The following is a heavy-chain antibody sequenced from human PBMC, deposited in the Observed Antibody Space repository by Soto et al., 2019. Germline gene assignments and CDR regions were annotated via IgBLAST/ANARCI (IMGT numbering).Heavy chain of an antibody. V-gene: IGHV1-69*13. Sequence: SVKVSCKASGGTLSSYAISWVRQAPGQGLEWMGGIIPIFGTANYAQKFQGRVTITADESTSTAYMELSSLRSEDTAVYYCARVERFLEWLLAPYGMDVWGQGTTVTVSS. CDR3: ARVERFLEWLLAPYGMDV. J-gene: IGHJ6*02. CDR2: IIPIFGTA. D-gene: IGHD3-3*01. CDR1: GGTLSSYA.